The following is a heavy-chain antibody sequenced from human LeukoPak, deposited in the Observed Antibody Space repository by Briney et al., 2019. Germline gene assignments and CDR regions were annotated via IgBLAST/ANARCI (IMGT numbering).Heavy chain of an antibody. V-gene: IGHV3-7*05. Sequence: PGGSLRLSCVASGFTFSNYWMNWVRQVPGKGLEWVANIKQDGSEKYYVDSVKGRFTISRDSAKKSLYPQMTSLRAEDTAVYYCANWPGDPWGQGTLVTVSS. CDR2: IKQDGSEK. J-gene: IGHJ5*02. CDR1: GFTFSNYW. CDR3: ANWPGDP.